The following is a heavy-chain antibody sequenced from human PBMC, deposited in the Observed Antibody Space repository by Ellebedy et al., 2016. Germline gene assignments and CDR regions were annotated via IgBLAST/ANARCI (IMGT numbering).Heavy chain of an antibody. CDR2: IYHSGST. D-gene: IGHD3-10*01. J-gene: IGHJ4*02. CDR1: GYSISSGYY. Sequence: SETLSLXXTVSGYSISSGYYWGWIRQPPGKGLEWIGSIYHSGSTYYNPSLKSRVTISVDTSKNQFSLKLSSVTAADTAVYYCARDLRGGKSPGHYWGQGTLVTVSS. CDR3: ARDLRGGKSPGHY. V-gene: IGHV4-38-2*02.